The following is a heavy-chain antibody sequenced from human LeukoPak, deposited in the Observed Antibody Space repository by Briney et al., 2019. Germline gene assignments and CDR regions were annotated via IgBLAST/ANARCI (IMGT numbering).Heavy chain of an antibody. CDR2: ITPIVDIA. CDR3: ARVGRWLQLDY. J-gene: IGHJ4*02. Sequence: GASVKVSCKASGGTFSSYAISWVRQAPGQGLEWMGRITPIVDIATYIQKFQGRVTITANKFTSTAYMELSSLTSEDTAVYYCARVGRWLQLDYWGQGTLVTVSS. CDR1: GGTFSSYA. D-gene: IGHD5-24*01. V-gene: IGHV1-69*04.